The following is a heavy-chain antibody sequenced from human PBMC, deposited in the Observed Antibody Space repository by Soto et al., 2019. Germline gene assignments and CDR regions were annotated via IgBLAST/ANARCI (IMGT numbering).Heavy chain of an antibody. J-gene: IGHJ3*02. CDR2: IYYSGTT. D-gene: IGHD4-17*01. CDR1: GGSTSSGGYY. Sequence: QVQLQESGPGLVKTSQTLSLTCTVSGGSTSSGGYYWTWIRQDPGKGLEWIGYIYYSGTTYYNPSLKSRLIISLDTSKNQFSLKLSSVTPADTAVYYCARGAADYGDAFDMWGQGTMVTVSS. CDR3: ARGAADYGDAFDM. V-gene: IGHV4-31*03.